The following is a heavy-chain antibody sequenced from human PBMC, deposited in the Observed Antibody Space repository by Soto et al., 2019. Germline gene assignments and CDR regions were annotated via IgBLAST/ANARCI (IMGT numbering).Heavy chain of an antibody. CDR3: ARDDRSVSGVVTLDH. Sequence: AXVKVSCKSAVYSCKNYAVHWVRQAPGQRLEWMGFTNEGSGNTRFSQKFQGRISITRDTSASTVYLDLSSLTSEDTAIYYCARDDRSVSGVVTLDHWGPGTLVTVSS. V-gene: IGHV1-3*01. CDR1: VYSCKNYA. CDR2: TNEGSGNT. D-gene: IGHD3-3*01. J-gene: IGHJ4*02.